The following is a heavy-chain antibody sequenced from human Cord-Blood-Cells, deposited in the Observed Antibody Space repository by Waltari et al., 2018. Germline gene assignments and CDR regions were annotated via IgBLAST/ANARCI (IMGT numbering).Heavy chain of an antibody. CDR3: AKEAIVATISDY. CDR2: ISYDGSNK. V-gene: IGHV3-30*18. Sequence: QVQLVASGGGVVQPGRSLRLSCAASGFTFSSYGMPWVRQAPGKGLEWVAVISYDGSNKYYADSVKVRFTISRDNSKNTLYLQMNSLRAEDTAVYYCAKEAIVATISDYWGQGTLVTVSS. D-gene: IGHD5-12*01. CDR1: GFTFSSYG. J-gene: IGHJ4*02.